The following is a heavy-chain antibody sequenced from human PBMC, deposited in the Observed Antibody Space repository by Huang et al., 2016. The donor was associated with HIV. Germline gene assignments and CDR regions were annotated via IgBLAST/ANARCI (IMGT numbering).Heavy chain of an antibody. CDR3: ARHDIDCSDGYCSGVDY. D-gene: IGHD2-15*01. V-gene: IGHV4-39*01. CDR1: GGSVSSRRYY. CDR2: IYYSGKT. Sequence: QLQLQESGPGLVKPSETLSLTCTVSGGSVSSRRYYWGWIRQPPGKGLGWIGRIYYSGKTDYNPFLNSRVTISVDTAKNQFSLRLSSVTASDTAVYDCARHDIDCSDGYCSGVDYWGQGSLVTVSS. J-gene: IGHJ4*02.